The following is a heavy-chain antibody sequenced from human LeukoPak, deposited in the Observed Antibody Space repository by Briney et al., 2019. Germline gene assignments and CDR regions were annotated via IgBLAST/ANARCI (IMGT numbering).Heavy chain of an antibody. CDR2: IGSSGGTI. CDR1: GFTFSECY. Sequence: GGSLRLSCAASGFTFSECYMTWIRQAPGKGLEWVSYIGSSGGTIFYADSVKGRFTISRDNAENSVYLQMNSLRAEDTAVYYCARDLGMTTVTTLGYWGQGTLVTVSS. V-gene: IGHV3-11*01. CDR3: ARDLGMTTVTTLGY. J-gene: IGHJ4*02. D-gene: IGHD4-17*01.